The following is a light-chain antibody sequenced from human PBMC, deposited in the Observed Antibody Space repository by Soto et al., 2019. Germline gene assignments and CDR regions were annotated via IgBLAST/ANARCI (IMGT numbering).Light chain of an antibody. J-gene: IGKJ4*01. V-gene: IGKV1-33*01. CDR1: PDITNY. CDR2: DAS. Sequence: DLQMTQSPSSLSASVGDRVTITCQASPDITNYLNWYQQKPGKAPKLLIYDASNMEKGVPSRFSGSGSETDFTFTISSLQPEDIATYYCQQYDNLLLTFGGGTKVEIK. CDR3: QQYDNLLLT.